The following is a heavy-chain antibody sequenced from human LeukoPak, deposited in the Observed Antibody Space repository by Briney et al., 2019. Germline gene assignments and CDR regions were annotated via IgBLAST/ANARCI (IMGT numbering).Heavy chain of an antibody. Sequence: GGSLRLSCAPSGLTFSSYARPGVRQAPGKGLEWGAVISYDGSNKYYADSVKGRFTISRDNSKNTLYLQMNSLRAEDTAVYYCAKGGRELRYFDWLLNPNYFDYWGQGTLVTVSS. CDR1: GLTFSSYA. CDR2: ISYDGSNK. V-gene: IGHV3-30-3*01. CDR3: AKGGRELRYFDWLLNPNYFDY. D-gene: IGHD3-9*01. J-gene: IGHJ4*02.